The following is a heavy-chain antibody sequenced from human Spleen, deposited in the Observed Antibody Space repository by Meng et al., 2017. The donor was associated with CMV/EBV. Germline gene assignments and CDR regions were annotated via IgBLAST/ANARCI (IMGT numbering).Heavy chain of an antibody. CDR2: ISAYNGNT. J-gene: IGHJ4*02. D-gene: IGHD2-2*01. V-gene: IGHV1-18*01. CDR1: GGTFSSYA. CDR3: ARDCSSSSCYWHYFDH. Sequence: ASVKVSCKASGGTFSSYAISWVRQAPGQGLEWMGWISAYNGNTNYAQKLQGRVTMTTDTSTSTAYMELRSLRSDDTAVYYCARDCSSSSCYWHYFDHWGQGTLVTVSS.